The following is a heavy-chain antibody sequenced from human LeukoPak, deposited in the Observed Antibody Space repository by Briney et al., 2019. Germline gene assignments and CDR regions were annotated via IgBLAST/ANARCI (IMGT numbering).Heavy chain of an antibody. Sequence: GGSLRLSCAASGFTVSNNYMSWVRQAPGKGLEWVSVIYSGGSTYYADSVKGRFTISRDTSKNTLSLQVNSLRAEDTAVYYCASLSLGHYWGQGTLVTVSS. V-gene: IGHV3-53*01. CDR3: ASLSLGHY. CDR1: GFTVSNNY. D-gene: IGHD6-6*01. CDR2: IYSGGST. J-gene: IGHJ4*02.